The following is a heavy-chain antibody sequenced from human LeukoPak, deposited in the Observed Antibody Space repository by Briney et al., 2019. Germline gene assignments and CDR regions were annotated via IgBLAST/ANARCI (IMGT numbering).Heavy chain of an antibody. V-gene: IGHV3-48*02. J-gene: IGHJ1*01. CDR2: ISSSDTI. D-gene: IGHD2-15*01. Sequence: PSETLSLTCTVSGGSISSYSMNWVRQAPGKGLEWVSYISSSDTIYYADSVKGRFTISRDNAKNSLYLQMNSLRDEDTAVYYCARQGSLCSGGSCFPGYFQHWGQGTLVTVSS. CDR3: ARQGSLCSGGSCFPGYFQH. CDR1: GGSISSYS.